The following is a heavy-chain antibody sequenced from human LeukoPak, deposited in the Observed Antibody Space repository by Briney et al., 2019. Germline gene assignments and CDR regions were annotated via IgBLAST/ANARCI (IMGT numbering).Heavy chain of an antibody. CDR2: ISGGGGST. Sequence: GGSLRLSCAASGFTFSSYAMNWVRQAPGKGLEWVSTISGGGGSTYYADSVKGRFTISRDNSKNTLYLQMNGLRAEDTAVYYCAKGRRDGYNFDFDYWGQGTLVTVSS. CDR3: AKGRRDGYNFDFDY. V-gene: IGHV3-23*01. D-gene: IGHD5-24*01. J-gene: IGHJ4*02. CDR1: GFTFSSYA.